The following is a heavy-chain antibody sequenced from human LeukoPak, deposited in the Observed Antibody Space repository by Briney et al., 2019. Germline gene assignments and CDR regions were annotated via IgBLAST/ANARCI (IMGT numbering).Heavy chain of an antibody. CDR2: IYYSG. D-gene: IGHD3-16*01. Sequence: SETLSLTCTISGGSISSSSYYWGWIRQPPGKGLEWIGSIYYSGSNPSLKSRVTVSVDTSKNQFSLNLSSVTAADTAVYYCVRGSTLRHYQYWGQGTLVTVSS. CDR3: VRGSTLRHYQY. CDR1: GGSISSSSYY. V-gene: IGHV4-39*01. J-gene: IGHJ4*02.